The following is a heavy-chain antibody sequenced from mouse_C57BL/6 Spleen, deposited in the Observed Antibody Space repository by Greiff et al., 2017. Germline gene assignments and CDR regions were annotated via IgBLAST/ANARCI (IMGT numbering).Heavy chain of an antibody. CDR1: GYTFTSYW. Sequence: QVQLQQPGAELVRPGTSVKLSCKASGYTFTSYWMHWVKQRPGQGLEWIGVIDPSDSYTNYNQKFKGKATLTVDTSSSTAYMQLSSLTSEDSAVYYCARGLGSHYAMDYWGQGTSVTVSS. V-gene: IGHV1-59*01. CDR3: ARGLGSHYAMDY. D-gene: IGHD4-1*01. CDR2: IDPSDSYT. J-gene: IGHJ4*01.